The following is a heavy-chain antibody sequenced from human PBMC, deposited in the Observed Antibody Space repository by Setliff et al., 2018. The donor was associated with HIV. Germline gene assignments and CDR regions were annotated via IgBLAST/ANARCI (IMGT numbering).Heavy chain of an antibody. CDR1: GYSFTRNQ. D-gene: IGHD2-15*01. CDR2: INPSGGSA. J-gene: IGHJ4*02. V-gene: IGHV1-46*01. Sequence: ASVKVSCKASGYSFTRNQIHWVRQAPGQGLEWMGIINPSGGSAAYAEKFRGRVTMTSDTSTNTVYMELRSLRSEETAVYYCARVPSRYCSPTTCPFFLDHWGQGTLVTV. CDR3: ARVPSRYCSPTTCPFFLDH.